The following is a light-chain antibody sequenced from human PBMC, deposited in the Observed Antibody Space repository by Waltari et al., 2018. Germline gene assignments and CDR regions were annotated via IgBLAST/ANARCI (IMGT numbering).Light chain of an antibody. Sequence: DIQMTQSXSTXSASVGDRVXITCRAKESITNWLAWYQHTPGKAPKLLIYRASTLERGVPSRFSGSGSGTEFTLTISSLQPDDFATYYCQQYNSESYTFGQGTKLEIK. J-gene: IGKJ2*01. CDR1: ESITNW. V-gene: IGKV1-5*03. CDR3: QQYNSESYT. CDR2: RAS.